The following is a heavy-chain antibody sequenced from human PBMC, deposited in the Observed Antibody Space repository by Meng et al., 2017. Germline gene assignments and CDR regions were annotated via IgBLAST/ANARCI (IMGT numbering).Heavy chain of an antibody. CDR3: ARDYDSS. J-gene: IGHJ4*02. V-gene: IGHV3-30*01. Sequence: GGSLRLSCAASGFTFSSYAMHWVRQAPGKGLEWVAVISYDGSNKYYADSVKGRFTISRDNSKNTLYLQMNSLRAEDTAVYYCARDYDSSWGQGTLVTVSS. D-gene: IGHD3-22*01. CDR2: ISYDGSNK. CDR1: GFTFSSYA.